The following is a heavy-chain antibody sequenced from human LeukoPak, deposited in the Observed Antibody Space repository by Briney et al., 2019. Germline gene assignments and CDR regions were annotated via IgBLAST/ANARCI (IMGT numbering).Heavy chain of an antibody. CDR1: GFTFSSYG. J-gene: IGHJ4*02. CDR2: IRDNESVR. V-gene: IGHV3-30*02. Sequence: GGSLRLSCAASGFTFSSYGMHWVRQAPGKGLEWVAFIRDNESVRYYADSVKGRFTISRDNSKNTLSLQMNSLRPEDTAVYYCAKGPSQGATSLGDYWGQGILVTVSS. D-gene: IGHD1-26*01. CDR3: AKGPSQGATSLGDY.